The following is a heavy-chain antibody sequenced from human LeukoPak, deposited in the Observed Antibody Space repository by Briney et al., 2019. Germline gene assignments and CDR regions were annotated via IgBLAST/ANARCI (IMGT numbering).Heavy chain of an antibody. J-gene: IGHJ4*02. D-gene: IGHD3-22*01. CDR1: GYTFTSYG. CDR3: ARDRSSGLPFDY. CDR2: ISAYNGNT. V-gene: IGHV1-18*01. Sequence: SVKVSCKASGYTFTSYGISWVRQAPGQGLEWMGWISAYNGNTNYAQKLQGRVTITTDTSTSTAYMELRSLRSDDTAVYYCARDRSSGLPFDYWGQGTLVTVSS.